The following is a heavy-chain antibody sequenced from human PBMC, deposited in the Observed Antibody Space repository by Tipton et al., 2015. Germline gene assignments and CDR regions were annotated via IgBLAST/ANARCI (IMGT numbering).Heavy chain of an antibody. CDR2: INHSGST. J-gene: IGHJ6*02. Sequence: TLSLTCAVYGGSFSGYYWSWIRQPPGKGLEWIGEINHSGSTNYNPSLKSRVTISIDTSKHHFSLKLSSVTAADTAVYFCARDGRYDILTGHSHQYGMDVWGQGTTVTVSS. D-gene: IGHD3-9*01. CDR3: ARDGRYDILTGHSHQYGMDV. V-gene: IGHV4-34*01. CDR1: GGSFSGYY.